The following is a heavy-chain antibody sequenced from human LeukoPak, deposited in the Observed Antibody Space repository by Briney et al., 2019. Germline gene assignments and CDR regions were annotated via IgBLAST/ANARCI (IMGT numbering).Heavy chain of an antibody. CDR2: LYYSGST. Sequence: PSETLSLTCTVSGGSIRSYYWSWIRQPPGRGLEWIGYLYYSGSTNYNPSLKSRVTISVDTSKNQFSLKLTSVTAAETAVYYCARHSGIYGEFDSWGQGTLVTVSS. D-gene: IGHD1-20*01. CDR1: GGSIRSYY. J-gene: IGHJ4*02. V-gene: IGHV4-59*08. CDR3: ARHSGIYGEFDS.